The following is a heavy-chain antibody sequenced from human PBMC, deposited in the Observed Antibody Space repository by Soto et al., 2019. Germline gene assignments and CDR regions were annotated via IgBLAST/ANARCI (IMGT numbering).Heavy chain of an antibody. V-gene: IGHV4-39*01. Sequence: PSETLSLTCTVSGGSISGSSYYWGWIRQPPGKGLECIGSVYYRGRSYSKSSVKSRVTTSVDTSKNQFSLNLNSVTASDTAVYFCVSQRTSVLTQAYFDYWGPGALVTVSS. CDR1: GGSISGSSYY. CDR2: VYYRGRS. J-gene: IGHJ4*02. CDR3: VSQRTSVLTQAYFDY. D-gene: IGHD2-8*01.